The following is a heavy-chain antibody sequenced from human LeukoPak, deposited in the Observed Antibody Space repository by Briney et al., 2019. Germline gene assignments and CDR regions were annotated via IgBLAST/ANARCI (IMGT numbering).Heavy chain of an antibody. CDR1: GFTFSSYG. V-gene: IGHV3-23*01. J-gene: IGHJ4*02. CDR2: ISGSGDST. CDR3: AKAPLLGYCTSTSCYGYFDH. Sequence: GGSLRLSCTASGFTFSSYGMSWVRQAPGKGPEWVSVISGSGDSTYYADSVKGRFTISRDNSKNTLYLQIHSLKAEDTAIYYCAKAPLLGYCTSTSCYGYFDHWGQGTLVTVSS. D-gene: IGHD2-2*01.